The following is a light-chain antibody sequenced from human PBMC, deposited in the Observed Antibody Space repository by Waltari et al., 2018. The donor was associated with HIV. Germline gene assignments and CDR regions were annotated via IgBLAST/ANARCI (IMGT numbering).Light chain of an antibody. V-gene: IGLV1-44*01. CDR2: NNN. Sequence: QSVLTQPPSASGTPGQRVTFSCSGGRSNIERNPLDWYQNLPGTAPRLLIYNNNQRPSGVPDRFSGSKSGTSASLAISGLQSEDEADYYCAAWDDSLNGHVLFGGGTKLTVL. J-gene: IGLJ2*01. CDR3: AAWDDSLNGHVL. CDR1: RSNIERNP.